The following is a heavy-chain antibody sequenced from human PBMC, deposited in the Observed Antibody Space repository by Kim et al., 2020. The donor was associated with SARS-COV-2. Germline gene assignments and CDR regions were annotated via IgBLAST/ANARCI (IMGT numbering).Heavy chain of an antibody. J-gene: IGHJ6*03. CDR2: INSDGRST. CDR1: GFSLSRYW. Sequence: GGSLRLSCAASGFSLSRYWMHWVRQVPGKGLVWVSRINSDGRSTNYAGSVRGRFTVSRDNAKNTLFLQMNSLRVEDTATYYCTRGHISTSFFYYYIDVWG. V-gene: IGHV3-74*01. D-gene: IGHD6-6*01. CDR3: TRGHISTSFFYYYIDV.